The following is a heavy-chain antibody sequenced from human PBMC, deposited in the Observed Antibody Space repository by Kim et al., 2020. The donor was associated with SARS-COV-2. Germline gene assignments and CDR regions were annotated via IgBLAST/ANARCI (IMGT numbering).Heavy chain of an antibody. D-gene: IGHD1-26*01. CDR2: INSDGVTT. J-gene: IGHJ4*02. CDR1: GFTFSSYW. V-gene: IGHV3-74*01. CDR3: ASGRYTGTYSYFDY. Sequence: GGSLRLSCAASGFTFSSYWMHWVRQAPGKGLVWVSRINSDGVTTSYADSVKGRFTISRDNAKSTLYLQMNSLSAEDTAVYYGASGRYTGTYSYFDYWCQG.